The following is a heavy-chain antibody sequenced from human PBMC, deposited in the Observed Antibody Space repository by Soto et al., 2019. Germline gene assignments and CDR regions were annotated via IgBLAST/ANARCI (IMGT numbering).Heavy chain of an antibody. CDR2: IKSEADGGTA. V-gene: IGHV3-15*07. D-gene: IGHD1-7*01. J-gene: IGHJ4*02. CDR1: GFTLSDAW. CDR3: TSHDATEQNFVPY. Sequence: EVQLVESGGGLVKPGGSLRLSCAASGFTLSDAWMNWARQATGKGLEWVGRIKSEADGGTADYPAPVRGKFTISRDDSTATLYLQMNSLETEDTAVYYCTSHDATEQNFVPYWGQGTLVTVSS.